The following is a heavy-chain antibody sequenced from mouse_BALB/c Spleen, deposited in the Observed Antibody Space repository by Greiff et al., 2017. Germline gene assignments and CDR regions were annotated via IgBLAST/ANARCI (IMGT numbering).Heavy chain of an antibody. D-gene: IGHD2-10*01. J-gene: IGHJ4*01. CDR3: ARAYYGNFPMDY. V-gene: IGHV1S81*02. CDR2: INPSNGRT. CDR1: GYTFTSYW. Sequence: VQLQQPGAELVKPGASVKLSCKASGYTFTSYWMHWVKQRPGQGLEWIGEINPSNGRTNYNEKFKSKATLTVDKSSSTAYMQLSSLTSEDSAVYYCARAYYGNFPMDYWGQGTSVTVSS.